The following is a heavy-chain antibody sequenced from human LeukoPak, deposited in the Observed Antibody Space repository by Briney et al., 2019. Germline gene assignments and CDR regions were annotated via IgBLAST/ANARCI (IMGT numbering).Heavy chain of an antibody. CDR1: GFTFSSYA. CDR2: ITFKGDIQ. Sequence: AGGSLRLSCAASGFTFSSYAMGWVRQAPGKGLEWVSDITFKGDIQNYADSVKGRFTISRDNAKNTVYLQMNSLGVEDTAVYYCAKDFQSTYWGQGTLVTVSS. J-gene: IGHJ4*02. V-gene: IGHV3-23*01. CDR3: AKDFQSTY.